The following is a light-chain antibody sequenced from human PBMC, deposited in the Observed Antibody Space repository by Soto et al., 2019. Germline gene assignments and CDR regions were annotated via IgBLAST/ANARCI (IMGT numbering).Light chain of an antibody. CDR3: QQYGSSPPYT. CDR1: QSVQSY. Sequence: EVVLTQSPVTLSLSPGERATLSCRASQSVQSYLAWYQQKPGQAPRLLIYGASSRATGISDRFSGSGSGTDFTLTISRLEPEDFAVYYCQQYGSSPPYTFGQGTKLEIK. J-gene: IGKJ2*01. V-gene: IGKV3-20*01. CDR2: GAS.